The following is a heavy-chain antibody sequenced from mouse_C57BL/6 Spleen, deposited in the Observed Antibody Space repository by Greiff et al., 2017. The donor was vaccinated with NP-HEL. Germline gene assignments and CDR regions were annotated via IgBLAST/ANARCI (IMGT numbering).Heavy chain of an antibody. V-gene: IGHV1-64*01. D-gene: IGHD2-3*01. CDR2: IHPNSGST. CDR1: GYTFTSYW. CDR3: ARQGYDGYPFDY. Sequence: QVQLQQPGAELVKPGASVKLSCKASGYTFTSYWMHWVKQRPGQGLEWIGMIHPNSGSTNYNEKFKSKATLTVDKSSSTAYMQLSSLTSEDSAVYYCARQGYDGYPFDYWGQGTTLTVSS. J-gene: IGHJ2*01.